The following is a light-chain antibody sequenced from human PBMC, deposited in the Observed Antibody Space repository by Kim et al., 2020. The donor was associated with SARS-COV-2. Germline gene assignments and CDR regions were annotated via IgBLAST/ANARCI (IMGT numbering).Light chain of an antibody. CDR3: AAWDDSLSGYV. CDR1: SSNIGSNY. CDR2: RNN. Sequence: QAVVTQPPSASGTPGQRVTISCSGGSSNIGSNYAYWYQHLPGTAPKLLIYRNNQRPSGVPDRFSGSKSATSASLAISGLRSEDEADYYCAAWDDSLSGYVFGSGTKVTVL. J-gene: IGLJ1*01. V-gene: IGLV1-47*01.